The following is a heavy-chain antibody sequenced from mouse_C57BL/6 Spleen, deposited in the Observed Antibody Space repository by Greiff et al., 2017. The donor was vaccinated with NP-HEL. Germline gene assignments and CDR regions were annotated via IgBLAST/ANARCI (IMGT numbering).Heavy chain of an antibody. CDR1: GYTFTSYW. V-gene: IGHV1-55*01. CDR2: IYPGSGST. J-gene: IGHJ2*01. CDR3: ARWGDSSGYCYFDY. Sequence: QVHVKQPGAELVKPGASVKMSCKASGYTFTSYWITWVKQRPGQGLEWIGDIYPGSGSTNYNEKFKSKATLTVDTSSRTAYMQLSSLTSEDSAVYYCARWGDSSGYCYFDYWGQGTTLTVSS. D-gene: IGHD3-2*02.